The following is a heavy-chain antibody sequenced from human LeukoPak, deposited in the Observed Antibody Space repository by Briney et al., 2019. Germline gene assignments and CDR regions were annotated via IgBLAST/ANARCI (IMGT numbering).Heavy chain of an antibody. CDR2: ISAYNGNT. Sequence: PRASVKVSCKASGYTFTSYGISWVRQAPGQGLEWMGWISAYNGNTNYAQKLQGRVTMTTDTSTSTAYMELRSLRSDDTAVYYCARDFGYCSSTSCYRAILDYWGQGTLVTVSS. CDR1: GYTFTSYG. V-gene: IGHV1-18*01. J-gene: IGHJ4*02. D-gene: IGHD2-2*02. CDR3: ARDFGYCSSTSCYRAILDY.